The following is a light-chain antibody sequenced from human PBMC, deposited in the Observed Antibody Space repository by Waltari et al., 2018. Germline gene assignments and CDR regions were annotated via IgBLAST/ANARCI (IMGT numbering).Light chain of an antibody. V-gene: IGKV3-15*01. CDR3: QQYNNWPPWT. Sequence: EIMMTQSPATLSVSPGERATLSCRARQSVRNNLGWYQQKPGQAPRLLIYGASTRVTGIPARFSGSGSGTEFTLTISSLQSEDFAVYYCQQYNNWPPWTFGQGTKVEIK. J-gene: IGKJ1*01. CDR2: GAS. CDR1: QSVRNN.